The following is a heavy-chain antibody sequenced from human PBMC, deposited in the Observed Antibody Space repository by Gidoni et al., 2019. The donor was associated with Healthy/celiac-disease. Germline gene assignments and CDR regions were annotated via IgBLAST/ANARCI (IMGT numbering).Heavy chain of an antibody. Sequence: QVQLQESGPGLVKPSQTLSLTCTVSGGSISRGSYYWSWIRQPAGKGLEWIGRIYTSGSTNYNPSLKSRVTISVDTSKNQFSLKLSSVTAADTAVYYCARGRDPYCSGGSCPNWFDPWGQGTLVTVSS. V-gene: IGHV4-61*02. J-gene: IGHJ5*02. CDR1: GGSISRGSYY. CDR3: ARGRDPYCSGGSCPNWFDP. D-gene: IGHD2-15*01. CDR2: IYTSGST.